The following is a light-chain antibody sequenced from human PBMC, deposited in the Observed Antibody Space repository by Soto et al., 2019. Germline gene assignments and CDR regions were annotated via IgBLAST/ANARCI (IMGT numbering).Light chain of an antibody. CDR2: DAS. J-gene: IGKJ2*01. CDR3: QQSDSSPGT. CDR1: QSISSY. Sequence: EIVLTQSPGTLSLSPGERATLSCRASQSISSYLAWYQQKPGQAPRLLIYDASSRATGISDRFSDSGSGTYFSLTITRLEPADFAVYYCQQSDSSPGTFGQGTKLEIK. V-gene: IGKV3-20*01.